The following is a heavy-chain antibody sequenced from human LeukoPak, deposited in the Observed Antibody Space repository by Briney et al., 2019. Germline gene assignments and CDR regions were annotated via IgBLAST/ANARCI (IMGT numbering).Heavy chain of an antibody. CDR3: ARDVFGSGSS. Sequence: GGSLRLSCAASGLTFSNYWMHWVRQVPGKGLVWVSQINSDGSSINYADSVKGRFTISRDNAKNTLYLQMNSLRAEDTAMYYCARDVFGSGSSWGQGTLVTVSS. D-gene: IGHD3-10*01. J-gene: IGHJ4*02. CDR2: INSDGSSI. CDR1: GLTFSNYW. V-gene: IGHV3-74*01.